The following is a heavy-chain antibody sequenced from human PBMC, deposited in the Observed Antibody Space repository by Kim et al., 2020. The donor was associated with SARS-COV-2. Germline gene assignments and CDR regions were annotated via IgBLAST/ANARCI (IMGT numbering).Heavy chain of an antibody. Sequence: SETLSLTCAVSGGSITDNTYFWGWIRQPPGKGLEWIGTISYSWSIYYNPSLKTRVTMSVDMSKNQFSLKLSSVTDADTALYYCARHLSGGSGTRYFDPWGQGTRVTVSS. D-gene: IGHD3-10*01. V-gene: IGHV4-39*01. CDR2: ISYSWSI. CDR1: GGSITDNTYF. CDR3: ARHLSGGSGTRYFDP. J-gene: IGHJ5*02.